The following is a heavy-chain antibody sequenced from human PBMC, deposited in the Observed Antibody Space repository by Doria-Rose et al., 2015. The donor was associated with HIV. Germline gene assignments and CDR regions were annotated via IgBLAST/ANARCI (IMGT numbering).Heavy chain of an antibody. V-gene: IGHV4-39*01. CDR3: AKQAVNWFDP. D-gene: IGHD6-25*01. CDR1: GGSVASDTPY. Sequence: QVQLQESGPGLVKPSATLSLTCTGSGGSVASDTPYWDWISQTTGQGLEWIGTIYYSGTTYYNTSLRGRVTISLHTSRNRYSLRPISVTAADTGVYYCAKQAVNWFDPWGQGTLVTVSS. J-gene: IGHJ5*02. CDR2: IYYSGTT.